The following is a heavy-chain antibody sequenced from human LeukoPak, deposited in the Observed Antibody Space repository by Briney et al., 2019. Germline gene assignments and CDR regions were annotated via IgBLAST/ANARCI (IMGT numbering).Heavy chain of an antibody. D-gene: IGHD3-3*01. V-gene: IGHV4-39*01. J-gene: IGHJ6*03. CDR3: ARRRTIFGVVIPPPAYYMDV. Sequence: PSETLSLTCTVSGGSISSSSYYWGWIRQSPGKGLEWIGSIYYSGSTYYNPSLKSRVTISVDTSKNQFSLKLSSVTAADTAVCYCARRRTIFGVVIPPPAYYMDVWGKGTTVTVSS. CDR2: IYYSGST. CDR1: GGSISSSSYY.